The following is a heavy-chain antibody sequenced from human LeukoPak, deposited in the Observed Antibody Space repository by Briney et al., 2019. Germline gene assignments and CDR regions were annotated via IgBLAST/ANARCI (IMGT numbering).Heavy chain of an antibody. D-gene: IGHD3-10*01. Sequence: SETLSLTCTVSGGSIRSSYYYWGWIRQPPGKGLEWIGYIYYSGSTNYNPSLKSRVTKSVDTSKNQFSLKLSSVTAADTAVYYCARERYYYGSGSPRWYGMDVWGQGTTVTVSS. J-gene: IGHJ6*02. CDR1: GGSIRSSYYY. V-gene: IGHV4-61*01. CDR3: ARERYYYGSGSPRWYGMDV. CDR2: IYYSGST.